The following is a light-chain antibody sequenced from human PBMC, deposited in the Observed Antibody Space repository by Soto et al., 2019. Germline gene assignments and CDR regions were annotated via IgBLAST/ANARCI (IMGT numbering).Light chain of an antibody. V-gene: IGKV4-1*01. J-gene: IGKJ4*01. CDR3: QQYYGTPPT. CDR1: QTILDSSSNKNY. CDR2: WAS. Sequence: DIVMTQSPDSLAVSLGERATINCKSSQTILDSSSNKNYLAWYQQRPGQPPKLLIYWASTREFGVPDRFSGIGSGRDLTLTIGSLQAEDVAVYYGQQYYGTPPTCGGGTKVEIK.